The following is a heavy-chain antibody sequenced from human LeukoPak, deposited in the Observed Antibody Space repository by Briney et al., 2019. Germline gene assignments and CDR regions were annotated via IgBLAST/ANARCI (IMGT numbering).Heavy chain of an antibody. D-gene: IGHD3-10*01. Sequence: ASVKVSCKASGYTFTSYGISWVRQAPGQGLEWMGWISAYNGNTNYAQKLQGRVTMTTDTSTSTAYLELRSLRSDDTAVYYCARDYYGSGSLNWFDPWGQGTLVTVSS. V-gene: IGHV1-18*04. CDR2: ISAYNGNT. CDR1: GYTFTSYG. J-gene: IGHJ5*02. CDR3: ARDYYGSGSLNWFDP.